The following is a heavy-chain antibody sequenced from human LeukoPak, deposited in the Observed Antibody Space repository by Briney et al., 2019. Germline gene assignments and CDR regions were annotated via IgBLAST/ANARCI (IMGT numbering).Heavy chain of an antibody. CDR3: ARDFDTVPGRFGY. J-gene: IGHJ4*02. Sequence: GGSLRLSCAASGFTFGSYSMNWVRQAPGKGLEWVSYISSSSSHIYQADSVKGRFTFSRDNAKTSLYLQMNSLRAEDTAVYYCARDFDTVPGRFGYWGQGTLVTVSS. V-gene: IGHV3-21*06. CDR2: ISSSSSHI. D-gene: IGHD3-16*01. CDR1: GFTFGSYS.